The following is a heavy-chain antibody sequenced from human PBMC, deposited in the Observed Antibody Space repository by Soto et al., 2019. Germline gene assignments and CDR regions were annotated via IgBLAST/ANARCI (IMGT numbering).Heavy chain of an antibody. CDR3: GRGRIVVAGSRAYYALDV. Sequence: QVQLLQSGAEVKKSGSSVKVSCKASGGNPSNSAFSWVRQAPGQGLEWVGGVIPVCGIVKYVQRLRGRVTITADESTNTSYMELSSLTSDGTAVYFCGRGRIVVAGSRAYYALDVWGQGTRVPVSS. CDR1: GGNPSNSA. CDR2: VIPVCGIV. D-gene: IGHD6-19*01. J-gene: IGHJ6*02. V-gene: IGHV1-69*01.